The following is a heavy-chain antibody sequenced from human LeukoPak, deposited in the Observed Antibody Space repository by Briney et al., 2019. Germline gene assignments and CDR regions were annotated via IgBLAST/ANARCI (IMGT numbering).Heavy chain of an antibody. J-gene: IGHJ4*02. CDR2: ISASGP. CDR3: AKDHESDGYPCLDH. Sequence: GGSLRLSCAASGFTFSRLAMTWVRQAPGKGLEWVSTISASGPYYADAVRGWFTISRDNSRNTLSLQMDSLRAEDTAVYYCAKDHESDGYPCLDHWGLGTQVTVSS. CDR1: GFTFSRLA. V-gene: IGHV3-23*01. D-gene: IGHD3-22*01.